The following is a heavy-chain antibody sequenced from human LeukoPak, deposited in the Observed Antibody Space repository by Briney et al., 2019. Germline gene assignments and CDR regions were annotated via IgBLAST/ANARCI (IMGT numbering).Heavy chain of an antibody. J-gene: IGHJ4*02. V-gene: IGHV3-23*01. CDR3: AREEMATGDY. Sequence: GGTLRLSCAASGFTFSSYGMSWVRQAPGKGLEWVSAISGSGGSTYYADSVKGRLIISRDNAKNTLYLQMNSLRAEDTAVYFCAREEMATGDYWGQGTLVTVSS. CDR2: ISGSGGST. D-gene: IGHD5-24*01. CDR1: GFTFSSYG.